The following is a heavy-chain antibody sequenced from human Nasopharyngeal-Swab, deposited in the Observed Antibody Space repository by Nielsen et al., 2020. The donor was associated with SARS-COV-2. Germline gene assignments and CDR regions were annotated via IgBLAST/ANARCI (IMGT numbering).Heavy chain of an antibody. CDR1: GFAFDDHA. V-gene: IGHV3-9*01. CDR3: AKGRFYYYYYGMDV. CDR2: ISWNSDRI. Sequence: SLKTSCAASGFAFDDHAMHWVRLAPGKGLEWVSGISWNSDRIGYADSVKGRFTISRDNAKNSLYLQMNSLRAEDTALYYCAKGRFYYYYYGMDVWGQGTTVTVSS. J-gene: IGHJ6*02. D-gene: IGHD5-24*01.